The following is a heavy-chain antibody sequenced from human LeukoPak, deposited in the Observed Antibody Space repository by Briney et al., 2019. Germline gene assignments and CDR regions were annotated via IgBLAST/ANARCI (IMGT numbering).Heavy chain of an antibody. CDR1: GYTFTSYG. V-gene: IGHV1-18*01. Sequence: ASVKVSCKASGYTFTSYGISWVRQAPGQGLEWMGWISAYNGNTNYAQKLQGRVTMTTDTSTSTAYMELRSLRSDDTAVYYCARGQDSSGYYYAKYYFDYWGQGTLVTVSS. CDR2: ISAYNGNT. CDR3: ARGQDSSGYYYAKYYFDY. D-gene: IGHD3-22*01. J-gene: IGHJ4*02.